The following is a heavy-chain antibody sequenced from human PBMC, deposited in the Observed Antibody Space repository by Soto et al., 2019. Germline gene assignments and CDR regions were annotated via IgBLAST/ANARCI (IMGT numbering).Heavy chain of an antibody. D-gene: IGHD5-12*01. V-gene: IGHV4-39*01. CDR1: GGSISSSSYY. Sequence: QLQLQESGPGLVKPSETLSLTCTVSGGSISSSSYYWGWIRQPPGKGLEWIGSIYYSGSTYYNPSLKSRVTISVDTSKNQFSLKLSSVTAADTAVYYCARCVEMATIYCAFDIWGQGTMVTVSS. J-gene: IGHJ3*02. CDR3: ARCVEMATIYCAFDI. CDR2: IYYSGST.